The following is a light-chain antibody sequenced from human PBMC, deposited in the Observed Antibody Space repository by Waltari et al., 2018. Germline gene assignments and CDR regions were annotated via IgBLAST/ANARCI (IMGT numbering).Light chain of an antibody. Sequence: QLVLTQSPSASASLGASVTLTCTLSSGHSHNIIAWLQQQPEKGPRYLMKVNSDGSHSKGDEIPDRFSGSSSGAERYLTISSLQSEDEADYYCQSGGHGTWVFGGGTKLTVL. V-gene: IGLV4-69*01. CDR2: VNSDGSH. J-gene: IGLJ3*02. CDR3: QSGGHGTWV. CDR1: SGHSHNI.